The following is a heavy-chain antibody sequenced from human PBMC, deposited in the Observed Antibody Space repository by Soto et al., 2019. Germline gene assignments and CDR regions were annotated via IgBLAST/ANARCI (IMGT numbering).Heavy chain of an antibody. D-gene: IGHD1-1*01. Sequence: ASVTVSCKASGYTFSTYALHWVRQAPGQGLEWMGWINGGNGHTRYTQHFNHRAIISMDTPASPSYIELCGPRYDDTDLYYCARGKGMEEKYYYYGMDVWGQGTTVTVSS. CDR2: INGGNGHT. CDR1: GYTFSTYA. V-gene: IGHV1-3*01. J-gene: IGHJ6*02. CDR3: ARGKGMEEKYYYYGMDV.